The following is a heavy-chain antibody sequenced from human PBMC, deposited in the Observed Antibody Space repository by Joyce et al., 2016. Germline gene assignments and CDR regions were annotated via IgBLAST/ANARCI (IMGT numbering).Heavy chain of an antibody. CDR1: DWSFSAYY. CDR3: ARDDMVGRRVIEGIPRYSFDY. CDR2: ISQSGGP. D-gene: IGHD2-15*01. V-gene: IGHV4-34*02. Sequence: QVRLQQWGAGLLKPSETLSLTCAVYDWSFSAYYWTWLRQTPGKGLEWIGEISQSGGPTYPSDNPTLKSRVTISGDTSKNQFFLNMNSVTAADTAVYYCARDDMVGRRVIEGIPRYSFDYWGQGTLVTVSP. J-gene: IGHJ4*02.